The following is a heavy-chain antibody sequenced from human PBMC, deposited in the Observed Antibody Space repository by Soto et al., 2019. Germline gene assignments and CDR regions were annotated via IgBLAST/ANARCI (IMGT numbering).Heavy chain of an antibody. V-gene: IGHV3-21*01. D-gene: IGHD6-19*01. CDR1: GFTFSSYS. CDR2: ISSSSSYI. Sequence: EVQLVESGGGLVKPGGSLRLSCAASGFTFSSYSMNWVRQAPGKGLEWVSSISSSSSYIYYADSVKGRFTISRDNAKNSLYLQMNSLRAEDTAVYYCARENKAGRGEAAFDYWGQGTRVTVSS. CDR3: ARENKAGRGEAAFDY. J-gene: IGHJ4*02.